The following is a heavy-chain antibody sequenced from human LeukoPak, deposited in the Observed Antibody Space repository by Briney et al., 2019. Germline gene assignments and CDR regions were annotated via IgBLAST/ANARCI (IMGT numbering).Heavy chain of an antibody. D-gene: IGHD2-21*01. CDR3: AKDPYCGDGCHRTAG. J-gene: IGHJ4*02. CDR2: IRFGGSNK. V-gene: IGHV3-30*02. CDR1: GFTFSSYG. Sequence: GGSLRLSCAASGFTFSSYGMYWVRQAPGKGLEWVAFIRFGGSNKYYADSVKGRFTISRDNSKNTLYLQMSSLRVEDTAVYYCAKDPYCGDGCHRTAGWGQGTLATVSS.